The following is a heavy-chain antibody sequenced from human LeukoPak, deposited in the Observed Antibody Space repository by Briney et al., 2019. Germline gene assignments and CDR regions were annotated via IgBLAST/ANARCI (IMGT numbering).Heavy chain of an antibody. V-gene: IGHV1-18*01. J-gene: IGHJ4*02. Sequence: GASVKVSCKTSGYNFVNYGVRWVRQAPGQGLEWMVWISALNGDANSAHKFRGRLSMTMDTSTSTAYMELRSLRSDDTALYFCARDYKSSCSGATCLYFDYWGQGSLVTVSS. CDR2: ISALNGDA. CDR1: GYNFVNYG. CDR3: ARDYKSSCSGATCLYFDY. D-gene: IGHD2-15*01.